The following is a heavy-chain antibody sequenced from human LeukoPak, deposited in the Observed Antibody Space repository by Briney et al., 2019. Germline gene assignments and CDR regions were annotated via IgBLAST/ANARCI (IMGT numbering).Heavy chain of an antibody. Sequence: GGSLRLSCAASGFTFSSYAMSWVRQAPGKGLEWVSAISGSGGSTYYADSVKGRFTISRDNSKNTLYLQMNSLRAEDTAVYYCAKVSYYYDSSGTDHWGQGTLVTVSS. CDR3: AKVSYYYDSSGTDH. CDR2: ISGSGGST. CDR1: GFTFSSYA. V-gene: IGHV3-23*01. J-gene: IGHJ4*02. D-gene: IGHD3-22*01.